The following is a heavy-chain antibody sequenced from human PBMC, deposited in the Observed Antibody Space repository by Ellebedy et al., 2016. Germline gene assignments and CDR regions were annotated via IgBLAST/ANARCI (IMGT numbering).Heavy chain of an antibody. J-gene: IGHJ4*02. D-gene: IGHD1-7*01. CDR3: AIRPRNWNFAI. V-gene: IGHV4-38-2*02. CDR1: GYSISSGYY. Sequence: SETLSLTXSVSGYSISSGYYWGWIRQPPGKGLEWIGSIYQSGRTYYNPSLKSRVSMSVETSKNQFSLHLKSVTAADTAVYYCAIRPRNWNFAIWGQGALVTVSP. CDR2: IYQSGRT.